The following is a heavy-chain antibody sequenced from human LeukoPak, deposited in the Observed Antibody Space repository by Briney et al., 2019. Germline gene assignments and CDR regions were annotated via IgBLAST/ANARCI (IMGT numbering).Heavy chain of an antibody. CDR1: GFTISNYY. CDR2: IYYSGST. J-gene: IGHJ5*01. Sequence: SESLTLTCNASGFTISNYYLSWVRQPPGKGLEWIGYIYYSGSTNYNPSLKRRITISVDTSKKQLSMKLSSVTDTDTAVYYCGRIVVLAAIGGVWFDSWGQGTLVTVSS. CDR3: GRIVVLAAIGGVWFDS. D-gene: IGHD2-2*01. V-gene: IGHV4-59*01.